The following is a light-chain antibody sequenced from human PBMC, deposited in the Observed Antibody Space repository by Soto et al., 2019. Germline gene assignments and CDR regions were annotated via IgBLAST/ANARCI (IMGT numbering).Light chain of an antibody. V-gene: IGKV2-30*02. CDR1: QSLVHSDGNTY. CDR3: MQSIHWPPLT. CDR2: KVS. Sequence: DVVMTQSPLSLPVTLGQPASISCRSSQSLVHSDGNTYLNWFQQRPGQSPRRLIYKVSYRDSGVPDRFSGSGSGTDFTLKISRVEAEDVGIYYCMQSIHWPPLTFGGGTKVEIK. J-gene: IGKJ4*01.